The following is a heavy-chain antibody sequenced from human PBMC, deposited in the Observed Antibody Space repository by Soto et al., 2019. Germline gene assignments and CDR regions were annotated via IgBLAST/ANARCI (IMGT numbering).Heavy chain of an antibody. J-gene: IGHJ4*02. V-gene: IGHV3-30*18. D-gene: IGHD2-2*01. CDR2: ISYDGSNK. CDR3: AKKIGYCSSTSCYDY. Sequence: GGSLRLSCAASGFTFSSYGMHWVRQAPGKGLEWVAVISYDGSNKYYADSVKGRFTISRDNSKNTLYLQMNSLRAEDTAVYYCAKKIGYCSSTSCYDYWGQGTLVTVS. CDR1: GFTFSSYG.